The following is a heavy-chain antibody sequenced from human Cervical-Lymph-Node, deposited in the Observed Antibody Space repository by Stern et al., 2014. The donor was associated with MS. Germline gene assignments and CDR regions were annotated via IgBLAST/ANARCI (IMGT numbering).Heavy chain of an antibody. Sequence: QVTLRESGPALVKPTETLTLTCTFSGFSLTTTGMRVSWIRQPPGKAPEWLVRIDWDDSKFYSTSLKPRLSISKDSSINQVVLTMTNMDPVDTCTYYCAREAYYGMDVWGQGTTVIVSS. CDR3: AREAYYGMDV. CDR2: IDWDDSK. V-gene: IGHV2-70*04. J-gene: IGHJ6*02. CDR1: GFSLTTTGMR.